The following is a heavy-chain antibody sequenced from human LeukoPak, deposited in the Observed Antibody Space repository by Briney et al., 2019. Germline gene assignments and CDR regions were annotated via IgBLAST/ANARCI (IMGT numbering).Heavy chain of an antibody. D-gene: IGHD6-13*01. CDR3: ARGKTPDIAAAGTGYYYYYMDV. Sequence: GSSVKVSCKASGGTFSSYAISWVRQAPGQGLEWMGGFIPIFGTANYAQKFQGRVTITTDESTSTAYMELSSLRSEDTAVYYCARGKTPDIAAAGTGYYYYYMDVWGKGTTVTVSS. CDR2: FIPIFGTA. V-gene: IGHV1-69*05. J-gene: IGHJ6*03. CDR1: GGTFSSYA.